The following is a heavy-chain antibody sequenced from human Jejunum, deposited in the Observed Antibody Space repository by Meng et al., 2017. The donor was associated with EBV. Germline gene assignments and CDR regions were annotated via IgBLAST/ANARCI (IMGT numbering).Heavy chain of an antibody. CDR2: IYGDGRT. CDR3: ARKYGSDY. CDR1: GFTVSSSY. V-gene: IGHV3-53*01. Sequence: GELVESGGGLIQPGGSLRLSCAASGFTVSSSYMSWVRQAPGKGLEWVSVIYGDGRTYYADSVKGRFTISRDSSKNTIYLQMNSLRVDDTALYYCARKYGSDYWGQGTLVTVSS. J-gene: IGHJ4*02. D-gene: IGHD1-14*01.